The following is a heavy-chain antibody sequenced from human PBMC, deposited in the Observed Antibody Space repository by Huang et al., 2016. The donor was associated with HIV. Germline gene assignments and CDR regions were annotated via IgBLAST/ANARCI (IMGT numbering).Heavy chain of an antibody. D-gene: IGHD6-13*01. V-gene: IGHV2-5*02. CDR2: IYGDNEE. CDR1: GFSLTSSGVA. CDR3: VHRLRYGKWYVDY. Sequence: QITLKESGPTLVKPTQTLTLTCTFSGFSLTSSGVAVGWILQPPGQALEWLALIYGDNEELFSPSRKTRLTITKDTPKNEVVLTMTNMDPVDTATYYCVHRLRYGKWYVDYWGQGVLVTVSS. J-gene: IGHJ4*02.